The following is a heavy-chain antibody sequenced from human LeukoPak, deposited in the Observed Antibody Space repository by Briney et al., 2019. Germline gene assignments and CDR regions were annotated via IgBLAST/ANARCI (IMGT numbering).Heavy chain of an antibody. CDR2: INHSGST. CDR1: GGSISSYY. D-gene: IGHD3-10*01. J-gene: IGHJ4*02. Sequence: PSETLSLTCTVSGGSISSYYWSWIRQPPGKGLEWIGEINHSGSTNYNPSLKSRVTISVDTSKNQFSLKLSSVTAAGTAVYYCASPGVRGVIDYWGQGTLVTVSS. V-gene: IGHV4-34*01. CDR3: ASPGVRGVIDY.